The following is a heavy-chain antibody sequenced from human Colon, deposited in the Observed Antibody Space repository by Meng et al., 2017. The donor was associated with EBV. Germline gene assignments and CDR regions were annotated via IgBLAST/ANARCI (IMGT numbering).Heavy chain of an antibody. CDR2: VYHRGDT. CDR3: GRDQGRELINH. J-gene: IGHJ4*02. CDR1: GGSISSSNW. V-gene: IGHV4-4*02. Sequence: QVQLQESGPGLVKPSGXLSRTCAVSGGSISSSNWWSWVRQPPGKGLEWIGEVYHRGDTNYNPSLKSRVDISVDKSKNQFYLSLFSVTAADTAVYYCGRDQGRELINHWGQGTLVTVSS. D-gene: IGHD1-7*01.